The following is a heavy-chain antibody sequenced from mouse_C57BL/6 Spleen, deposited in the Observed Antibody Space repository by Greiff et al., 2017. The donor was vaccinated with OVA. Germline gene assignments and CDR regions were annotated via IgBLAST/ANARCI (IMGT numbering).Heavy chain of an antibody. Sequence: VQGVESGPELVKPGASVKLSCKASGYTFTSYDINWVKQRPGQGLEWIGWIYPRDGSTKYNEKFKGKATLTVDTSSSTAYMELHSLTSEDSAVYFCARERYYGSSYEFAYWGQGTLVTVSA. CDR1: GYTFTSYD. V-gene: IGHV1-85*01. CDR3: ARERYYGSSYEFAY. J-gene: IGHJ3*01. D-gene: IGHD1-1*01. CDR2: IYPRDGST.